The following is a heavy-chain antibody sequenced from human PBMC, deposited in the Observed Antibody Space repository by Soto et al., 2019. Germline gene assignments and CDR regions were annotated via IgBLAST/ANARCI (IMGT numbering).Heavy chain of an antibody. D-gene: IGHD6-6*01. J-gene: IGHJ5*02. CDR1: GYTFITYF. CDR2: INHSRGTT. V-gene: IGHV1-46*03. CDR3: ARSYISSSYWFDP. Sequence: CKASGYTFITYFMHWVRQAPGQGLEWMGVINHSRGTTTYAQKFQDRVTMTRDTSASTVYMELSSLRSEDTDMYYCARSYISSSYWFDPWGQGTLVTVSS.